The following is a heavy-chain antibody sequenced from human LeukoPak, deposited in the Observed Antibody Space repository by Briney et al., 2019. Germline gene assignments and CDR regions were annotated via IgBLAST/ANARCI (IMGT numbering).Heavy chain of an antibody. CDR2: INSDGSST. Sequence: PGGSLRLSCAASGFTFSSYWMHWVRQAPGKGLVWVSRINSDGSSTSYADSVKGRFTISRDNAKNTLYLQMNSLRAEDTAVYYCASPSGSGSYSAFYYWGQGILVTVSS. CDR3: ASPSGSGSYSAFYY. D-gene: IGHD1-26*01. V-gene: IGHV3-74*01. CDR1: GFTFSSYW. J-gene: IGHJ4*02.